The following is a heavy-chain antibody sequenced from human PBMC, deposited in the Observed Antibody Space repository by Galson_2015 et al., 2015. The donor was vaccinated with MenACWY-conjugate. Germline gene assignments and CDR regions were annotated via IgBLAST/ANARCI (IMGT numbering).Heavy chain of an antibody. CDR1: GFTFRSYS. Sequence: SLRLSCAASGFTFRSYSMNWVRQAPGKGLEWGSDIRGSSSTIYHADSVKGRFTIARGSAKNSLDLQMNSLRDEDTAVYYCARDPGYSYGYYYYYGMDVWGQGTTVTVSS. J-gene: IGHJ6*02. CDR3: ARDPGYSYGYYYYYGMDV. CDR2: IRGSSSTI. V-gene: IGHV3-48*02. D-gene: IGHD5-18*01.